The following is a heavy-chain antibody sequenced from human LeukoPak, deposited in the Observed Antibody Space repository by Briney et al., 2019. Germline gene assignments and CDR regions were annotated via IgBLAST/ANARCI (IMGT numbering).Heavy chain of an antibody. V-gene: IGHV4-39*01. CDR1: GGSISSSSYY. CDR2: IYYSGRT. Sequence: PAETLSLTCTVSGGSISSSSYYWGWIRQPPGKGLEWIGSIYYSGRTYYKPSLKSRVTISVDTSKNQFSLKLSSVTAADTAVYYCARSGSGWFDYWGQATVVALFS. CDR3: ARSGSGWFDY. D-gene: IGHD6-19*01. J-gene: IGHJ4*02.